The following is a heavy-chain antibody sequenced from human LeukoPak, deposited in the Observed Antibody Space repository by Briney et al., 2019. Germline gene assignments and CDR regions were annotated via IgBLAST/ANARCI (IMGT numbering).Heavy chain of an antibody. V-gene: IGHV4-61*01. CDR3: ASVDYVFFFDY. J-gene: IGHJ4*02. Sequence: SETLSLTCTVSGGSVSSGSYYWSWIRQPPGKGLEWIGYIYYSGSTNYNPSLKSRVTISVDTSKNQFSLKLSSVTAADTAVYYCASVDYVFFFDYWGQGTLVTVSS. D-gene: IGHD4-17*01. CDR2: IYYSGST. CDR1: GGSVSSGSYY.